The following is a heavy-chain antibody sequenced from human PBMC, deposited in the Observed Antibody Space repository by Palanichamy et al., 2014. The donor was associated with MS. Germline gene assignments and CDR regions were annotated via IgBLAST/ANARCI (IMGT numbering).Heavy chain of an antibody. J-gene: IGHJ5*02. D-gene: IGHD2-2*01. CDR1: GYYVSTGYY. CDR2: MYHSGST. CDR3: ARSSSPRLVSARGWFDP. V-gene: IGHV4-38-2*01. Sequence: QVQVQESGPGLVKPSETLSLTCAVSGYYVSTGYYWGWIRQPPGKGLEWIANMYHSGSTYYNPSLKSRVTMSVDTSKNQFSLRLTSVTAADTAVYYCARSSSPRLVSARGWFDPWGPGTLVAV.